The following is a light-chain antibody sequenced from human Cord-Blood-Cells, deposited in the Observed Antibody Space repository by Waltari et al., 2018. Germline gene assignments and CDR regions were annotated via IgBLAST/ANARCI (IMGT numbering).Light chain of an antibody. V-gene: IGKV3-11*01. CDR1: QSVSSY. CDR2: DAS. CDR3: QQRSNCPLT. Sequence: EIVLTQSPAPLSLSPGERATLPCRASQSVSSYLAWYQQKPGQAPRLLIYDASNRATGIPARFSGSGSGTDFTLTISSLEPEDFAVYYCQQRSNCPLTFGGGTKVEIK. J-gene: IGKJ4*01.